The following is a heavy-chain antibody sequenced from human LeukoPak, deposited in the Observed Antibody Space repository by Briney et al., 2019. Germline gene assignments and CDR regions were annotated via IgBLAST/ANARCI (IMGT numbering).Heavy chain of an antibody. J-gene: IGHJ3*02. Sequence: PGGSLRLSCAGSGFTFRFYAMTWVRQAPGKGLEWVSGISGDASGSKHADSVKGRFNIHRDNSKNTPYLHLNSRRVEERAIYNCPKAYSSILYGYAFHIWGQGTMVTVSP. CDR2: ISGDASGS. CDR3: PKAYSSILYGYAFHI. V-gene: IGHV3-23*01. D-gene: IGHD6-13*01. CDR1: GFTFRFYA.